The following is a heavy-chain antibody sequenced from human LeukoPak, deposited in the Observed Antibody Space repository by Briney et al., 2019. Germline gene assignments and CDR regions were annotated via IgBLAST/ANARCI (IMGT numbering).Heavy chain of an antibody. CDR2: ISAYNGNT. V-gene: IGHV1-18*01. Sequence: ASVKVSCKASGYTFTSYGISWVRQAPGQGLEWMGWISAYNGNTNYAQKLQGRVTLTTDTSTSTAYMELRSLRSDDTAVYYCARDKTYYYDSSGYSLGYWGQGTLVTVSS. CDR3: ARDKTYYYDSSGYSLGY. CDR1: GYTFTSYG. D-gene: IGHD3-22*01. J-gene: IGHJ4*02.